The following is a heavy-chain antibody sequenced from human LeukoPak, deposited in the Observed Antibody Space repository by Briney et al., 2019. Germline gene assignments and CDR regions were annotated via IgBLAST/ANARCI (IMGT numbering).Heavy chain of an antibody. CDR1: GFTLSSHV. CDR3: ARVGSSGYFDH. Sequence: PGGSLRLSCVVSGFTLSSHVIYWIRQAPGKGLEWVALTSYDGSNTDYTDSVKGRFIIYRDNPRNTLYLQMNSLSAEDTDSYYCARVGSSGYFDHWGQGALVTVSS. V-gene: IGHV3-30*03. J-gene: IGHJ4*02. CDR2: TSYDGSNT. D-gene: IGHD3-22*01.